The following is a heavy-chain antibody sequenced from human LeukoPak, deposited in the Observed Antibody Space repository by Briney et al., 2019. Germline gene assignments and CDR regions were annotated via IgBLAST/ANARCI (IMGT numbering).Heavy chain of an antibody. Sequence: PSETLSLTCTVSGGSISSYYWNWIRQPPGKGLEWIGYIYYSGSTNYNPSLKSRVTISVDTSKNQFSLKLSSVTAADTAVYYCARQWGGYSYGYVDYWGQGTLVTVSS. J-gene: IGHJ4*02. CDR1: GGSISSYY. D-gene: IGHD5-18*01. CDR2: IYYSGST. V-gene: IGHV4-59*08. CDR3: ARQWGGYSYGYVDY.